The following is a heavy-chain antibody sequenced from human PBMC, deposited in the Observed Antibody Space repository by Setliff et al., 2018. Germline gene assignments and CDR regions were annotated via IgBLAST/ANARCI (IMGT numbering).Heavy chain of an antibody. J-gene: IGHJ4*02. CDR3: AREGRWDYSYPIY. Sequence: SETLSLTCSVSDDSIYSDYYFWRWIRQPPGKGLEWIGTISSSGTSKYNSSLGGRATLSIDVPERQFALRLSSVTDADTAVYFCAREGRWDYSYPIYWGQGIRVTVSS. CDR2: ISSSGTS. CDR1: DDSIYSDYYF. D-gene: IGHD4-4*01. V-gene: IGHV4-39*01.